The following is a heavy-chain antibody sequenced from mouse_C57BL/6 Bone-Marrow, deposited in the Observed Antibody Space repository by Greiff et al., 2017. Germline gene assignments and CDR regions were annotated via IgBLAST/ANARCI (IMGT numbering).Heavy chain of an antibody. CDR1: GFTFSSYA. J-gene: IGHJ3*01. CDR2: ISDGGSYT. D-gene: IGHD1-1*01. V-gene: IGHV5-4*01. CDR3: ARDLSYYGSRRDWFAY. Sequence: EVKLVESGGGLVKPGGSLKLSCAASGFTFSSYAMSWVRQTPEKRLEWVATISDGGSYTYYPDNVKGRFTISRDNAKNNLYLQMSHLKSEDTAMYYCARDLSYYGSRRDWFAYWGQGTLVTVSA.